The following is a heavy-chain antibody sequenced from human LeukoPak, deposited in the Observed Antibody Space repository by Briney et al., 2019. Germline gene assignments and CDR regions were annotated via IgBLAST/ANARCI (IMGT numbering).Heavy chain of an antibody. Sequence: GRSLRLSCAASGFTFSSYAMHWVRQAPGKGLEWVAVISYDGSNKYYADSAKGRFTISRDNSKNTLYLQMNSLRAEDTAVYYCARDPHYDFWSGYYDYWGQGTLVTVSS. J-gene: IGHJ4*02. D-gene: IGHD3-3*01. CDR2: ISYDGSNK. CDR3: ARDPHYDFWSGYYDY. V-gene: IGHV3-30-3*01. CDR1: GFTFSSYA.